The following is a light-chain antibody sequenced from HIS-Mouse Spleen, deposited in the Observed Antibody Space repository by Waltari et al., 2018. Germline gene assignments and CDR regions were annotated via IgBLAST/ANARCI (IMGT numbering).Light chain of an antibody. CDR1: QGISNY. CDR3: QKYNSAPRIT. V-gene: IGKV1-27*01. CDR2: AAS. Sequence: DIQMTQSPSSLSASVGDRVTITCRASQGISNYLAWYQQKPWKVPKLLIYAASTLQSGVPSRFSGSGSGTDFTLTISSLQPEDVATYYCQKYNSAPRITFGPGTKVDIK. J-gene: IGKJ3*01.